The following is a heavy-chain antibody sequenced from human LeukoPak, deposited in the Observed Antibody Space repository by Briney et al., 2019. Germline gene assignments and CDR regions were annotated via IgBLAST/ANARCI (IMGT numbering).Heavy chain of an antibody. D-gene: IGHD2-15*01. CDR2: IIPIFGTA. J-gene: IGHJ6*03. CDR3: ARHCSGGSCYSGEYYMDV. Sequence: SVKVSCKASGGTFSSYAISWVRQAPGQGLEWMGGIIPIFGTANYAQKFQGRVTITADESTSTAYMELSSLKSEDTAVYYCARHCSGGSCYSGEYYMDVWGKGTTVTVSS. V-gene: IGHV1-69*13. CDR1: GGTFSSYA.